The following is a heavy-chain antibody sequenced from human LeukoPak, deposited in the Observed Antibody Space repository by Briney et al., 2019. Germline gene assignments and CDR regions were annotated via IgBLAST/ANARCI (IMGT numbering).Heavy chain of an antibody. Sequence: GGSLRLSCAASGFTFSSYGMHWVRQAPGKGLEWVTFIRHDGSNKYYGDSVKGRFTISRDNSKNTLYLQMNSLRAEDTAVYYCAKDLAMTTVTWIDYWGQGTLVTVSS. CDR2: IRHDGSNK. CDR1: GFTFSSYG. D-gene: IGHD4-17*01. CDR3: AKDLAMTTVTWIDY. V-gene: IGHV3-30*02. J-gene: IGHJ4*02.